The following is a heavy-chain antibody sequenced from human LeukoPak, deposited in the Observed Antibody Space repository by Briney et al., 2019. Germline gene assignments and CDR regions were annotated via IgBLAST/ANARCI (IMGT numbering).Heavy chain of an antibody. CDR2: MSGVNDYT. D-gene: IGHD3-9*01. J-gene: IGHJ6*03. CDR3: ASDYPRYFFYMDV. CDR1: GFTFSTYA. Sequence: GGSLRLSCVASGFTFSTYAMSWVRQTPGKGLEWASAMSGVNDYTYYADSVKGRFTISRDNSKNTLYLQMSSLRAEDTAIYYCASDYPRYFFYMDVWGKGTAVTVSS. V-gene: IGHV3-23*01.